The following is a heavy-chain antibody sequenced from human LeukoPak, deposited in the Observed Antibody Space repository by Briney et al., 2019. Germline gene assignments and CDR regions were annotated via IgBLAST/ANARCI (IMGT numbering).Heavy chain of an antibody. V-gene: IGHV4-34*01. CDR1: GGSISSYY. D-gene: IGHD6-13*01. CDR2: INYSGST. J-gene: IGHJ5*02. CDR3: ARGYSSSWYLNWFDP. Sequence: SETLSLTCTVSGGSISSYYWSWIRQPPGKGLEWIGEINYSGSTNYNPSLKSRVTISVDTSKNQFSLKLSSVTAADTAVYYCARGYSSSWYLNWFDPWGQGTLVTVSS.